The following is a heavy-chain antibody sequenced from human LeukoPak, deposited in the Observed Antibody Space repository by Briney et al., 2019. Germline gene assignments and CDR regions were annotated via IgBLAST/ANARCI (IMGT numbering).Heavy chain of an antibody. CDR2: ISYDGSNK. Sequence: PGVSLRLSCAASGFTFSSYGMHWVRQAPGKGLEWLAVISYDGSNKYYADSVKGRFTISRDNSKNTLYLQMNSLRAEDTAVYYCAKDPGGYYYYGMDVWGQGTTVTVSS. V-gene: IGHV3-30*18. J-gene: IGHJ6*02. D-gene: IGHD3-10*01. CDR3: AKDPGGYYYYGMDV. CDR1: GFTFSSYG.